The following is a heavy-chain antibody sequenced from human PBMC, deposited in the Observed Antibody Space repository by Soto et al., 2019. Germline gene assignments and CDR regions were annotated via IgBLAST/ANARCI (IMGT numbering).Heavy chain of an antibody. V-gene: IGHV3-23*01. Sequence: TGGSLRLSCAASGFTFSSYAMSWVRQAPGKGLEWVSAISGSGGSTYYADSVKGQFTISRDNSKNTLYLQMNSLRAEDTAAYYCAKSPRERYDCSGYGKHYYYYYGMDVWGQGTTVTVSS. CDR2: ISGSGGST. CDR3: AKSPRERYDCSGYGKHYYYYYGMDV. CDR1: GFTFSSYA. J-gene: IGHJ6*02. D-gene: IGHD3-22*01.